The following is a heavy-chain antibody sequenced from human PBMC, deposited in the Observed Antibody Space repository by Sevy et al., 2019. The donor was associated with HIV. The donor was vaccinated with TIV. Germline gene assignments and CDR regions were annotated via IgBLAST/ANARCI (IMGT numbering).Heavy chain of an antibody. V-gene: IGHV3-23*01. D-gene: IGHD6-19*01. Sequence: GGSLRLSCAASGFTFSSYAMTWVRQAPGKGLEWVSVISGSDGSTNYADSVKGRFTISRDNSKNTLFLQMNSLRAEDTAVYYCAKDSRESSGYNHDYWGLGTLVTVSS. J-gene: IGHJ4*02. CDR2: ISGSDGST. CDR3: AKDSRESSGYNHDY. CDR1: GFTFSSYA.